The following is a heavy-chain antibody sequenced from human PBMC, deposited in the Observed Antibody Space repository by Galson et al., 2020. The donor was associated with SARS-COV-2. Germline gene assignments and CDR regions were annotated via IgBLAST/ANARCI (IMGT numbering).Heavy chain of an antibody. J-gene: IGHJ4*02. Sequence: GESLKISCAASGFSFSSYSISWVRQAPGRGLEWVSGIGGSGHTTFYADVVKGRFVISRDNYRNLVSLQMNSLTAEDTALYYCVKDSYQRTRAVFDYWGPGTQVTVSS. CDR2: IGGSGHTT. CDR3: VKDSYQRTRAVFDY. D-gene: IGHD2-2*01. V-gene: IGHV3-23*01. CDR1: GFSFSSYS.